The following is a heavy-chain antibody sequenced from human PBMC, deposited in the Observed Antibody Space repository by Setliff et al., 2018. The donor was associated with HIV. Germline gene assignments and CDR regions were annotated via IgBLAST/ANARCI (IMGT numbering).Heavy chain of an antibody. CDR3: AKDRTALSSSAWHPDY. D-gene: IGHD3-22*01. CDR2: IKQDESEK. J-gene: IGHJ4*02. CDR1: GFTFSHYY. Sequence: GGSLRLSCAASGFTFSHYYMSWVRQAPGKGLEWVANIKQDESEKNYVESVKGRFIISRDNAKNSLYLQMDSLRHEDTALYYCAKDRTALSSSAWHPDYWGQGTLVTVSS. V-gene: IGHV3-7*03.